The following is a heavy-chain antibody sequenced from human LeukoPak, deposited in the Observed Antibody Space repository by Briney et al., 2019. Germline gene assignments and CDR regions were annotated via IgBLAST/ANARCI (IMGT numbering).Heavy chain of an antibody. J-gene: IGHJ5*02. CDR1: GFTFGSYS. Sequence: GGPLRLSCEASGFTFGSYSMSWVRQAPGKGLEWVANINQDGSEKYYVDSVRGRFTISRDNAKNSLYLQMNSLRAEDTAVYYCARGSVSDPWGQGTLVTVPS. CDR3: ARGSVSDP. V-gene: IGHV3-7*05. CDR2: INQDGSEK.